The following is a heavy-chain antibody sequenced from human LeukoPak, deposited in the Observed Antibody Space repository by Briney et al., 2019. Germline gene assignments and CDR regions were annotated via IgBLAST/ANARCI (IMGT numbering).Heavy chain of an antibody. D-gene: IGHD3-10*01. J-gene: IGHJ4*02. CDR2: ISNSSSYI. CDR1: GFTFSSYS. Sequence: GGSLRLSCAASGFTFSSYSMNWVRQAPGKGLEWVSSISNSSSYIYYADSVKGRFTISRDNAKNSLYLQMNSLRAEDTAVYYCARDQDGGGPHDYWGQGTLVTVSS. CDR3: ARDQDGGGPHDY. V-gene: IGHV3-21*01.